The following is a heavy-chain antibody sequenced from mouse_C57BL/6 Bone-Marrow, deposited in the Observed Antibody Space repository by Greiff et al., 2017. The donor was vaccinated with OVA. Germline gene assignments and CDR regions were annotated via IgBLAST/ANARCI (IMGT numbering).Heavy chain of an antibody. CDR3: ARGITKVVGAMDY. CDR2: IYPGSGST. Sequence: QVQLQQPGAALVKPGASVKMSCKASGYTFTSFWITWVKQRPGQGLEWIGDIYPGSGSTNYNAKFKSKATLTVDTSSSTAYMQLSSRRSEESAVDYCARGITKVVGAMDYWGQGTSVTVSS. V-gene: IGHV1-55*01. CDR1: GYTFTSFW. D-gene: IGHD1-1*01. J-gene: IGHJ4*01.